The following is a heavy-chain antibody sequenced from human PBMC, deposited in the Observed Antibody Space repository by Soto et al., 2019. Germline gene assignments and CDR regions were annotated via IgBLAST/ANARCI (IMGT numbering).Heavy chain of an antibody. J-gene: IGHJ6*02. V-gene: IGHV3-33*01. CDR3: AREKIDYDFWSGAPSYYYGMDV. Sequence: VRLSCAASGFTFSSYGMHWVRQAPGKGLEWVAVIWYDGSNKYYADSVKGRFTISRDNSKNTLYLQMNSLRAEDTAVYYCAREKIDYDFWSGAPSYYYGMDVWGQGNTVAV. CDR1: GFTFSSYG. CDR2: IWYDGSNK. D-gene: IGHD3-3*01.